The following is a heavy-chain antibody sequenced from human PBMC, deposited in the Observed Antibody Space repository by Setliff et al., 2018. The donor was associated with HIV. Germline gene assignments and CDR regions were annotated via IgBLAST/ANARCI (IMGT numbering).Heavy chain of an antibody. V-gene: IGHV4-38-2*01. J-gene: IGHJ5*02. D-gene: IGHD3-3*01. CDR1: GYSISSGYY. Sequence: ASETLSLTCAVSGYSISSGYYWGWIRQPPGKGLEWIGSIYHSGSTYYNPSLKSRVTISVDTSKNQFSLKLSSVTAADTAVYYCARQYDFWSGYNGFDPWGQGTLVTVSS. CDR3: ARQYDFWSGYNGFDP. CDR2: IYHSGST.